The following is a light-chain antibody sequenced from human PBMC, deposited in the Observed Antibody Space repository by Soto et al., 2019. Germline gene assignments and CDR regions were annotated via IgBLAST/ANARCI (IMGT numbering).Light chain of an antibody. V-gene: IGKV1-39*01. CDR1: QSISSY. J-gene: IGKJ4*01. Sequence: DIQMTQSPSSLSAPLGDRFTITCRASQSISSYLNWYQQKPGKAPKLLIYAASSLQSGVPSRFSGSGSGTDFTLTISSLQPEDFATYYCQQSYSALLLTFGGGTKVDI. CDR3: QQSYSALLLT. CDR2: AAS.